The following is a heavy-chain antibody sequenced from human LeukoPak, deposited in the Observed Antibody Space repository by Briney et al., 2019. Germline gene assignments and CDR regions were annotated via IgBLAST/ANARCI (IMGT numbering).Heavy chain of an antibody. CDR1: GFTFSSYA. D-gene: IGHD3-10*01. CDR3: ARLYGSGSPYYFDY. J-gene: IGHJ4*02. V-gene: IGHV3-23*01. CDR2: ISGSGGST. Sequence: PGGSLRLSCAASGFTFSSYAMSWVRQAPGKGLEWVSGISGSGGSTYYADSVKGRFTISRDNSKNSLYLQMNSLRAEDTAVYYCARLYGSGSPYYFDYWGQGTLVTVSS.